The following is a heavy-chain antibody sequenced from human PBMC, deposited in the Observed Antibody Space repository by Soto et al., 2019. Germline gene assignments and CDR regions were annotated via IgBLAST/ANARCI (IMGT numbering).Heavy chain of an antibody. Sequence: SETLSLTCAVYGGSFSGYYWSWIRQPPGKGLEWIGEINHSGSTNYNPSLKSRVTISVDTSKNQFSLKLSSVTAADTAVYYCARRGYYVSGSYYLFAYWGQGTLVTVSS. D-gene: IGHD3-10*01. J-gene: IGHJ4*02. CDR3: ARRGYYVSGSYYLFAY. V-gene: IGHV4-34*01. CDR1: GGSFSGYY. CDR2: INHSGST.